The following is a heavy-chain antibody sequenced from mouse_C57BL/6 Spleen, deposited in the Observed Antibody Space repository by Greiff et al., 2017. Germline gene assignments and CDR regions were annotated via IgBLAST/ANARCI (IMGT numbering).Heavy chain of an antibody. D-gene: IGHD1-1*01. CDR3: AIFITTVVATGYFDY. J-gene: IGHJ2*01. V-gene: IGHV1-74*01. CDR1: GYTFTSYW. CDR2: IHPSDSDT. Sequence: QVHVKQPGAELVKPGASVKVSCKASGYTFTSYWMHWVKQRPGQGLEWIGRIHPSDSDTNYNQKFKGKATLTVDKSSSTAYMQLSSLTSEDSAVYYCAIFITTVVATGYFDYWGQGTTLTVSS.